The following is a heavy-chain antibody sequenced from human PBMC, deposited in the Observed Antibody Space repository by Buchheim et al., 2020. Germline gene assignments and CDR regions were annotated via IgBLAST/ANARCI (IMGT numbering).Heavy chain of an antibody. D-gene: IGHD3-3*01. CDR1: GFTFSSYS. V-gene: IGHV3-48*02. CDR3: ASDQTYYDFWSGYYDPAEYFQH. J-gene: IGHJ1*01. Sequence: EVQLVESGGGLVQPGGSLRLSCAASGFTFSSYSMNWVRQAPGKGLEWVSYISSSSSTIYYADSVKGRFTISRDNAKNSLYLQMNSLRDEDTAVYYCASDQTYYDFWSGYYDPAEYFQHWGQGTL. CDR2: ISSSSSTI.